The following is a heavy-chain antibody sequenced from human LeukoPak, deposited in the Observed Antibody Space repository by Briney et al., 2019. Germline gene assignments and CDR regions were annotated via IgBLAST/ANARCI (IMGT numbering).Heavy chain of an antibody. J-gene: IGHJ2*01. CDR1: GDCVSSNNAA. CDR3: ARTQSGYFDL. Sequence: SQTLSLTCAIPGDCVSSNNAAWNSIRQSPSRGLEWLGRTYYRSKWKNDYAVSVKSRITINPDTSKNQFSLQLSSVTPEDTAVYYCARTQSGYFDLWGRGTLVTVS. CDR2: TYYRSKWKN. V-gene: IGHV6-1*01.